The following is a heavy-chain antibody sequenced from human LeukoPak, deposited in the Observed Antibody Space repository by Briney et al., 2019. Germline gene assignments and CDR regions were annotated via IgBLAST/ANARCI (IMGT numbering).Heavy chain of an antibody. Sequence: PGGSLRLSCAASGFTFSSYAMTWVRQAPGKGLEWVSAISGSGGSTYYADSVKGRFTISRDNAKNSLYLQMNSLRAEDTAVYYCAREGFLEWPNSPAFDIWGQGTMVTVSS. CDR1: GFTFSSYA. CDR2: ISGSGGST. J-gene: IGHJ3*02. V-gene: IGHV3-23*01. D-gene: IGHD3-3*01. CDR3: AREGFLEWPNSPAFDI.